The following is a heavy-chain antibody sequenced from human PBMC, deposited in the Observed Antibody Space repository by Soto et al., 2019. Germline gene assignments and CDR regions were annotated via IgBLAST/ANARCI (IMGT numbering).Heavy chain of an antibody. J-gene: IGHJ6*03. CDR3: ARGLVVVPAAMLNEYYYYMDV. Sequence: QVQLVQSGAEVKKPGSSVKVSCKASGGTFSSYTISWVRQAPGQGLEWMGRIIPILGIANYAQQCQGRVTITADKSTSTAYLELSSLRSEDTAVYYCARGLVVVPAAMLNEYYYYMDVWGKGATVTVSS. D-gene: IGHD2-2*01. CDR2: IIPILGIA. CDR1: GGTFSSYT. V-gene: IGHV1-69*02.